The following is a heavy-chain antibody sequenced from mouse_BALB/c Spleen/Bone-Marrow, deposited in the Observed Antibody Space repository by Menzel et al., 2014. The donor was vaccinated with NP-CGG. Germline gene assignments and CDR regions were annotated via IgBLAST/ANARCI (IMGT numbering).Heavy chain of an antibody. CDR1: GYTFTSYW. J-gene: IGHJ2*01. D-gene: IGHD1-1*01. V-gene: IGHV1S81*02. Sequence: QLQESGAELVKPGASVKLSCKASGYTFTSYWMHWVKQRPGQGLEWIGEINPSNGRTNYNEKFKSKATLTVDKSSSTAYMQLSSLTSEDSAVYYCARRTTTVVATDYWGQGTTLTVSS. CDR2: INPSNGRT. CDR3: ARRTTTVVATDY.